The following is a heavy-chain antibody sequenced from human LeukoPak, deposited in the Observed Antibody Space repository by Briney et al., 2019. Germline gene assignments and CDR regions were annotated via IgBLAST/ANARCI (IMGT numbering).Heavy chain of an antibody. CDR2: ISGSGGSP. J-gene: IGHJ4*02. Sequence: PGGSLRLSCAASGFTFSGYAMSWVRQAPGKGLEWVSGISGSGGSPSYADSVKGRFTISRDNSKNTLYLQMNSLRAEDTAMYYSAKRRGEVPTASLDYWGQGTLVTVSS. CDR1: GFTFSGYA. V-gene: IGHV3-23*01. CDR3: AKRRGEVPTASLDY. D-gene: IGHD2-2*01.